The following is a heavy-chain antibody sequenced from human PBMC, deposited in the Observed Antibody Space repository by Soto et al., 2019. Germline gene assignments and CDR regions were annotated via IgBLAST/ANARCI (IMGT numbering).Heavy chain of an antibody. CDR3: ATGLGYCTNGVCRGRYYYYYMDV. D-gene: IGHD2-8*01. J-gene: IGHJ6*03. Sequence: GASVKVSCKAAGYTFTIYDINWVRQATGQGLEWMGWMNPNSGNAGYAQKFQGRVTITADKSTSTAYMELSSLRSEDTAVYYCATGLGYCTNGVCRGRYYYYYMDVWGKGTTVTVSS. CDR2: MNPNSGNA. CDR1: GYTFTIYD. V-gene: IGHV1-8*01.